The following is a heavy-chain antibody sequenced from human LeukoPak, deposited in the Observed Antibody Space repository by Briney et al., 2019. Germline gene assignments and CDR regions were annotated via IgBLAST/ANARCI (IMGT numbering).Heavy chain of an antibody. J-gene: IGHJ4*02. Sequence: PGGSLRLSCAASGFTFSSYAMIWVRQAPGKGLEWVSTVTGSGGSTYYADSVKGRFTISRDNSKNTLYLQMTNLRAEDTAVYFCAKDSQHYGDFFGSWGQGTPITVSS. CDR2: VTGSGGST. V-gene: IGHV3-23*01. D-gene: IGHD4-17*01. CDR1: GFTFSSYA. CDR3: AKDSQHYGDFFGS.